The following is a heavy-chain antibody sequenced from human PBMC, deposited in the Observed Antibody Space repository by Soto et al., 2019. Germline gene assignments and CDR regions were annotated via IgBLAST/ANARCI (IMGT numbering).Heavy chain of an antibody. Sequence: GGSLRLSCAASGFTFSSYGMHWVRQAPGKGLEWVAVIWYDGSNKYYADSVKGRFTISRDNSKNTLYLQMNSLRAEDTAVYYCAREGALAARPETYYYYGMDVWGQGTTVTVSS. J-gene: IGHJ6*02. CDR3: AREGALAARPETYYYYGMDV. V-gene: IGHV3-33*01. CDR1: GFTFSSYG. CDR2: IWYDGSNK. D-gene: IGHD6-6*01.